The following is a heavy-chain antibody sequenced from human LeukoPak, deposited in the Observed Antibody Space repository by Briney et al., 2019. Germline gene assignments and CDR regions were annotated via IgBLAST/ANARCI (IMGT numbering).Heavy chain of an antibody. V-gene: IGHV4-39*01. J-gene: IGHJ6*02. CDR3: ARQYTESFDWLLHYYGMDV. D-gene: IGHD3-9*01. Sequence: SETLSLTCTVSGGSISSSDFYWGWIRQPPGKGLEWIGIISYSGSTYYNPSLKSRVTISVDTSKSQFSLKLSSVTAADTAVYYCARQYTESFDWLLHYYGMDVWGQGTTVTVSS. CDR1: GGSISSSDFY. CDR2: ISYSGST.